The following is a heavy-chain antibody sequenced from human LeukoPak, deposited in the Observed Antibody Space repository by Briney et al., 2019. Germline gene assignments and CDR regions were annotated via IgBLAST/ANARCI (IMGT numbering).Heavy chain of an antibody. CDR3: AKEGDTALVTGYFDL. D-gene: IGHD5-18*01. V-gene: IGHV1-69*01. Sequence: SVTVSFKASGGTFGSYVISWVRQAPGQGLEWMGGIIPIFGTAHYAQKFQGRLTITADESTSTVYMEMSSLRSEDTAMYYCAKEGDTALVTGYFDLWGRGTLVTVSA. CDR2: IIPIFGTA. CDR1: GGTFGSYV. J-gene: IGHJ2*01.